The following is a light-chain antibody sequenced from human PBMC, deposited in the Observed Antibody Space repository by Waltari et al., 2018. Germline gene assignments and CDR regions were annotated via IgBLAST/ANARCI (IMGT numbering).Light chain of an antibody. J-gene: IGKJ2*01. CDR3: QQYGSSPLYT. CDR1: QSVSSSY. CDR2: GAS. V-gene: IGKV3-20*01. Sequence: IVLTQSPGILSLSPGERATLSCRASQSVSSSYLAWYQQKPGHAPSLLIYGASSRATGIPDRFSGSGSGTDFTLTISRLEPEDFAVYYCQQYGSSPLYTFGQGTKLEIK.